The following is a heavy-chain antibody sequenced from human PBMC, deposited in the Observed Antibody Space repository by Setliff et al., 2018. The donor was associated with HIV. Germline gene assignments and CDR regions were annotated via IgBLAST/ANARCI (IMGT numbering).Heavy chain of an antibody. CDR1: GGSINSGAYL. V-gene: IGHV4-61*02. J-gene: IGHJ6*02. D-gene: IGHD3-3*01. CDR3: ARHSGGSFYNFWSGDYYYYGMDV. CDR2: IFRAGHA. Sequence: SETLSLTCTVSGGSINSGAYLWAWIRQPAGKGLEWIGRIFRAGHATYNPSLKSRAILSVDTSQNQFSLQLKHVTAADTAIYYCARHSGGSFYNFWSGDYYYYGMDVWGQGTTVTVSS.